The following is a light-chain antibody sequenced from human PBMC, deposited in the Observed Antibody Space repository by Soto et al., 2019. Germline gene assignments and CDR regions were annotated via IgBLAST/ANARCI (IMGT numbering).Light chain of an antibody. CDR3: QQYNSYSWA. CDR1: QSISTW. CDR2: KAS. J-gene: IGKJ1*01. Sequence: DIQMTQSPSTLSASVGDRVTITCRASQSISTWLAWYQQRAGKAPKLLIYKASNLASGVASRFSGSGSGTDFTLTISSLQPDDFAPYYCQQYNSYSWAFGQGTKVEIK. V-gene: IGKV1-5*03.